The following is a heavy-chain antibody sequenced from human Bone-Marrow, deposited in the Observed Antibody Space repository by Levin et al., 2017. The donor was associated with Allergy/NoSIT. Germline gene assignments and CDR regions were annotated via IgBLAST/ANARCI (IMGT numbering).Heavy chain of an antibody. CDR2: LNPNGDGT. V-gene: IGHV1-2*02. CDR1: GYTFTAYY. D-gene: IGHD3-10*01. J-gene: IGHJ6*02. CDR3: ARVVTMQRGESYGMDV. Sequence: AASVKVSCKASGYTFTAYYIHWVRQAPGQGFEWLGWLNPNGDGTNYAPKFQGRVTMTSDTSINTAYMEVSSLKSADTAVYYCARVVTMQRGESYGMDVWGQGTTVTVSS.